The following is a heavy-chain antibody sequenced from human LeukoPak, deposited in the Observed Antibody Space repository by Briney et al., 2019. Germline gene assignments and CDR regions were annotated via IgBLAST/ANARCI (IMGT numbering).Heavy chain of an antibody. CDR2: INHSGYT. D-gene: IGHD6-19*01. V-gene: IGHV4-34*01. CDR3: TRAVAGHPD. Sequence: PSETLSLTCAASGVPFSNYYWSWVRQSPSQGLEWIGEINHSGYTNYNPSLKSRVTMSIDPSKKQFSLRLTSVTAADAGVYYCTRAVAGHPDWGQGTLATVSS. CDR1: GVPFSNYY. J-gene: IGHJ4*02.